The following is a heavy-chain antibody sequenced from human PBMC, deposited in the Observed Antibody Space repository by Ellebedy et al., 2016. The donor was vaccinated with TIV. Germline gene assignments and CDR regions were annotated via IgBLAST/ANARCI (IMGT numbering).Heavy chain of an antibody. CDR1: GFTFSSYG. J-gene: IGHJ4*02. Sequence: PGGSLRLSCAASGFTFSSYGMHWVRQAPGKVLEYVAAISGSGGGTYYADSVRGRFTISRDNSKNTLYLQLGSLRAEDTAVYYCARGTDYLYYWGQGTLVTVSS. CDR2: ISGSGGGT. V-gene: IGHV3-64*02. CDR3: ARGTDYLYY.